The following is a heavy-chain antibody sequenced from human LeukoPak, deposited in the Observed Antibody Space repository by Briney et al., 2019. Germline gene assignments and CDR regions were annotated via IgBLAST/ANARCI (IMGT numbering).Heavy chain of an antibody. Sequence: GGSLRLSCAASGFTFSSYWMSWVRQAPGKGLEWVANIKQDGSVKYYVDSVKGRFTISRDNAKNSLYLQMNSLRAEDTAVYYCATDRATQYFDYWGQGTLVSVSS. CDR1: GFTFSSYW. J-gene: IGHJ4*02. D-gene: IGHD2-15*01. CDR2: IKQDGSVK. CDR3: ATDRATQYFDY. V-gene: IGHV3-7*01.